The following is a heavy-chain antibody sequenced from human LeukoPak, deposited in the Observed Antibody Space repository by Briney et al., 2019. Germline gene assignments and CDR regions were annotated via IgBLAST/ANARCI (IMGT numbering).Heavy chain of an antibody. Sequence: GGSLRLSCAASGFTFSSYAMSWVRQAPGKGLGWVSAISGSGGSTYYADSVKGRFTISRDNSKNTLYLQMNSLRAEDTAVYYCAKLTTTVTTRGPFDYWGQGTLVTVSS. CDR1: GFTFSSYA. V-gene: IGHV3-23*01. J-gene: IGHJ4*02. D-gene: IGHD4-17*01. CDR3: AKLTTTVTTRGPFDY. CDR2: ISGSGGST.